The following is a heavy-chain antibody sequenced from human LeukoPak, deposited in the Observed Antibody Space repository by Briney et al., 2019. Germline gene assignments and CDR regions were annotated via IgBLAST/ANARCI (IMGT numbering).Heavy chain of an antibody. CDR1: GCTFTGYY. D-gene: IGHD5-18*01. V-gene: IGHV1-2*02. J-gene: IGHJ3*02. CDR2: INPNSGGT. CDR3: ARAKRGYSYGYRGAFDI. Sequence: ASVKVSCKASGCTFTGYYMHWVRQAPGQGLEWMGWINPNSGGTNYAQKFQGRVTMTRDTSISTAYMELSRLRSDDTAVYYCARAKRGYSYGYRGAFDIWGQGTMVTVSS.